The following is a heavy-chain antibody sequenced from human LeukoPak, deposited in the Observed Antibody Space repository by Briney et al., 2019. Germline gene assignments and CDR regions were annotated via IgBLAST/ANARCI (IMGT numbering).Heavy chain of an antibody. D-gene: IGHD4-17*01. CDR3: ARQSVTTTIDY. J-gene: IGHJ4*02. Sequence: ASETLSLTCAVYGGSFSGYFWSWIRQPPDKGLEWIGEINHSGSTNYNPPLKSRVTISVDTSKNQFSLRLSSVTAADTAVYYCARQSVTTTIDYWGQGTLVTVSS. CDR1: GGSFSGYF. V-gene: IGHV4-34*01. CDR2: INHSGST.